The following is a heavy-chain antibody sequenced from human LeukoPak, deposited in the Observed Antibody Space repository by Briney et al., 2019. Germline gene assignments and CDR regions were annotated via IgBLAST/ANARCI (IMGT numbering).Heavy chain of an antibody. V-gene: IGHV3-23*01. CDR1: GFPFNTYA. J-gene: IGHJ4*02. D-gene: IGHD3-10*01. CDR3: AKLAFYETSAPLRVISF. CDR2: IRPTGTNT. Sequence: PGGSLRLSCAASGFPFNTYAMSWVRQAPGKGLEYISVIRPTGTNTYYASSVKGRFTISRDDSRTTVYLQMSSLRAEDTAIYYCAKLAFYETSAPLRVISFWGQGTLVTVSS.